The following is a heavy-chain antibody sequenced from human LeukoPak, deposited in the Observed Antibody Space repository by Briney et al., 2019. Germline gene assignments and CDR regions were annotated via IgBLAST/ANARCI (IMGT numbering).Heavy chain of an antibody. J-gene: IGHJ3*02. CDR2: IYYSGST. CDR1: GGSISSYY. CDR3: AKDRIWFGEPFDI. Sequence: SETLSLTCTVSGGSISSYYWSWIRQPPGKGLEWIGYIYYSGSTNYNPSLKSRVTISVDTSKNQFSLKLSSVTAADTAVYYCAKDRIWFGEPFDIWGQGTMVTVSS. D-gene: IGHD3-10*01. V-gene: IGHV4-59*01.